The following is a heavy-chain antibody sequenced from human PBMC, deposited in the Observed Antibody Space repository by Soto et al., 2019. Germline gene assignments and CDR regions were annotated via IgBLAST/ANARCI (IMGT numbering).Heavy chain of an antibody. CDR3: AKAESSGWYYSLDY. J-gene: IGHJ4*02. Sequence: EVQLVESGGGLVQPGKSLRLSCAASGFTFDDYAMHWVRQVPGKGLEWVSGLSWHSGTIDYADSVKGRFTISRDNAKNSLQLQINSLKPEDTAFYYFAKAESSGWYYSLDYWGQGTLVTVSS. D-gene: IGHD6-19*01. CDR1: GFTFDDYA. V-gene: IGHV3-9*01. CDR2: LSWHSGTI.